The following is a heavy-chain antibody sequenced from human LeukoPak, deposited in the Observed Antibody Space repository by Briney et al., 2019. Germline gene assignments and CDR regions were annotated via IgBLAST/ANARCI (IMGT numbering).Heavy chain of an antibody. CDR3: ARRGVVPAARRQFDY. D-gene: IGHD2-2*01. J-gene: IGHJ4*02. Sequence: SETLSLTCQVYGGSFSGYYWSWIRQPPGKGLEWIGEINHSGSTNYNPSLKSRFTISVDTSKTQFSLKLSSVTAADTAVYYCARRGVVPAARRQFDYWGQGTLVTVSS. CDR2: INHSGST. V-gene: IGHV4-34*01. CDR1: GGSFSGYY.